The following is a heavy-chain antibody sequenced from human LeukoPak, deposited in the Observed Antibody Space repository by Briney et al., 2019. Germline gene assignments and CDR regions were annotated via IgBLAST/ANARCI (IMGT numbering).Heavy chain of an antibody. Sequence: SETLSLTCTVSGGSISSGGYYWSWIRQHPGKGLEWIGYIYYSGSTYYNPSLKSRVTISVDTSKNQFSLKLSSVTAADTAVYYCARAHYDFWSGPSLDYWGQGTLVTVSS. CDR1: GGSISSGGYY. V-gene: IGHV4-31*03. CDR3: ARAHYDFWSGPSLDY. D-gene: IGHD3-3*01. J-gene: IGHJ4*02. CDR2: IYYSGST.